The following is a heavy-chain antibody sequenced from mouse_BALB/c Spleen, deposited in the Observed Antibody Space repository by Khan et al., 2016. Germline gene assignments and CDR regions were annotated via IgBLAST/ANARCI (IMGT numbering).Heavy chain of an antibody. CDR1: GYTFISYV. Sequence: VQLQQSGPEVVKPGASVKMSCKASGYTFISYVMHWVKQKPGQGLEWIGYINPYNDGTKYNETFKGKATLTSDQYSSTAYMVLRRMTSEESAVLYCARWGDCNEAMDYGGQGTSVTVSS. CDR3: ARWGDCNEAMDY. D-gene: IGHD2-1*01. CDR2: INPYNDGT. J-gene: IGHJ4*01. V-gene: IGHV1S136*01.